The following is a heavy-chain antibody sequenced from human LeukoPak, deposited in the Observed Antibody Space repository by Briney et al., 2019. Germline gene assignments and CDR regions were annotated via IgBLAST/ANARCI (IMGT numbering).Heavy chain of an antibody. Sequence: ASVKVSCKASDYTFTSYGISWVRQAPGQGLEWMGWISAYTANTNYAQKVQGRVTMTTDTSTSTAYMELRSLRSDDTAVYYCAWGQSGDFGHPFGFDYWGQGTLVTVSS. V-gene: IGHV1-18*01. J-gene: IGHJ4*02. D-gene: IGHD4-17*01. CDR1: DYTFTSYG. CDR3: AWGQSGDFGHPFGFDY. CDR2: ISAYTANT.